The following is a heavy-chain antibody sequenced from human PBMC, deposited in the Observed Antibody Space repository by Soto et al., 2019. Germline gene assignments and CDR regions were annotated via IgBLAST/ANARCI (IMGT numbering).Heavy chain of an antibody. CDR3: ARVERESLYCSGGKCGWFDP. CDR2: IYYSGST. CDR1: GGSISSYY. V-gene: IGHV4-59*01. Sequence: QVQLQESGPGLVKPSETLSLTCTVSGGSISSYYWSWIRQPPGKGLEWIVYIYYSGSTNYNPSLRSRVTISVDTSMNQFFVKLSSVTAADTAVYYCARVERESLYCSGGKCGWFDPWGQGTLVTVSS. D-gene: IGHD2-15*01. J-gene: IGHJ5*02.